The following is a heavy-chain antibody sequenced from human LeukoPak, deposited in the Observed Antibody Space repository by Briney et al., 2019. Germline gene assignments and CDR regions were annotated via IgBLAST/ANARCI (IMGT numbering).Heavy chain of an antibody. Sequence: GGSLRLSCAASGFTSSNYAMSWVRQAPGKGLEWVSAISDSGGSTYYADSVRGRFTISRDNSKNTLYLQMNSLRAEDTAVYYCAKDFRRGWDYWGQGTLVTVPS. V-gene: IGHV3-23*01. J-gene: IGHJ4*02. CDR3: AKDFRRGWDY. D-gene: IGHD2-15*01. CDR2: ISDSGGST. CDR1: GFTSSNYA.